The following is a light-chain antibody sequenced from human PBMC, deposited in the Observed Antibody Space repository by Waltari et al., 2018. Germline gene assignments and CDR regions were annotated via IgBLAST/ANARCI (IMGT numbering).Light chain of an antibody. CDR3: QQYDSIVLT. CDR1: QSVSNNF. J-gene: IGKJ4*01. CDR2: GAS. V-gene: IGKV3-20*01. Sequence: EIVLTQSPGTLSLPPGERATLSCRASQSVSNNFLNWYQQKPGQAPRLLIYGASSRATGIPDRFSGSGSGTDFTLTISRLEPEDFAVYYCQQYDSIVLTFGGGTKVEI.